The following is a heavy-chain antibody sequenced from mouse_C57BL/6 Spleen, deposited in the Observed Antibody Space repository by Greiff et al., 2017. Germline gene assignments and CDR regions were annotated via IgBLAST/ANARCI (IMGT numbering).Heavy chain of an antibody. D-gene: IGHD2-3*01. CDR3: TREGNLDGYYVRWYFDV. J-gene: IGHJ1*03. CDR1: GYTFTSYW. V-gene: IGHV1-5*01. Sequence: EVQLQQSGTVLARPGASVKMSCKTSGYTFTSYWMHWVKQRPGQGLEWIGAIYPGNSDTSYNQKFKGKAKLTAVTSASTAYMELSSLTNEDSAVYYCTREGNLDGYYVRWYFDVWGTGTTVTVSS. CDR2: IYPGNSDT.